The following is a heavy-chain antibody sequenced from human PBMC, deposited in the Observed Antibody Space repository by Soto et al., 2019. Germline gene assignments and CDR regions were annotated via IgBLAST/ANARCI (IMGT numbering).Heavy chain of an antibody. V-gene: IGHV1-69*02. D-gene: IGHD3-10*01. CDR1: GDTFSFYT. J-gene: IGHJ4*02. Sequence: QVQLVQSGAELKKPGSSVKVSCKASGDTFSFYTINWVRQAPGLGLEWMGRVNPILSMSNSAQKFQGRVTMPAGTSPSTAYMERRSLRSEDTAFYYGATSYGSGYRAFDYGGQGALVTVSS. CDR2: VNPILSMS. CDR3: ATSYGSGYRAFDY.